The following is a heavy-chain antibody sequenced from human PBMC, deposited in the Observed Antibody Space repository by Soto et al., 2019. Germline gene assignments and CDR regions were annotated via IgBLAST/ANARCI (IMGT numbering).Heavy chain of an antibody. CDR3: AREGGVWGSFRYFDY. V-gene: IGHV1-18*04. Sequence: QVKLVQSGVEVQKPGASVKVSCKASGYTFSSYVINWLRQAPGQGLEWMGWISPYNGNTNYGQNLQGRVTMTTDTSTSIVDMELRSLRSDDTAVYYCAREGGVWGSFRYFDYWGQGTLVTVSP. J-gene: IGHJ4*02. D-gene: IGHD3-16*02. CDR2: ISPYNGNT. CDR1: GYTFSSYV.